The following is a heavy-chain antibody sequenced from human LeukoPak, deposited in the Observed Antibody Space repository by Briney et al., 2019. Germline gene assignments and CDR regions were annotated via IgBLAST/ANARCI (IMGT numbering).Heavy chain of an antibody. J-gene: IGHJ4*02. CDR2: ISYDGSNK. CDR3: ARANTPFADY. Sequence: GGSLRLSCAASGFTFSSYDMHWVRQAPGKGLEWVAVISYDGSNKYYADSVKGRFAISRDNFKNTVYLQMNSLRVEDTAVYYCARANTPFADYWGQGTLVTVSS. D-gene: IGHD2-2*02. V-gene: IGHV3-30*09. CDR1: GFTFSSYD.